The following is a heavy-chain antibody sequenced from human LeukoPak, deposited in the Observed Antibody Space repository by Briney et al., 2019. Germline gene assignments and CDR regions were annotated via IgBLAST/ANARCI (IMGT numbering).Heavy chain of an antibody. CDR1: GYTFTNYW. J-gene: IGHJ5*02. Sequence: GESLKISCKGSGYTFTNYWIGWVRQLPGKGLEFMGIIYPGDSDTRYGPSFQGQVTISADKSISTAYLQWSSLKASDTAMYYCARLLARVITAFDPWGQGTLVTVSS. D-gene: IGHD2-2*01. V-gene: IGHV5-51*01. CDR2: IYPGDSDT. CDR3: ARLLARVITAFDP.